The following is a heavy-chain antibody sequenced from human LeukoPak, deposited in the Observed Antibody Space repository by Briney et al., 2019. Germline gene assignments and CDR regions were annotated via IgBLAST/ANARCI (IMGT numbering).Heavy chain of an antibody. CDR1: GGSISSGSLY. J-gene: IGHJ4*02. CDR3: ASSTTYYFDY. D-gene: IGHD1-1*01. CDR2: IYTSGST. V-gene: IGHV4-61*02. Sequence: SQTLSLTCTVSGGSISSGSLYWTWIRQPAGRGLEWIGLIYTSGSTNYNPSLRSRVTISLDTSKNQFSLKLTSVTAADTAVYYCASSTTYYFDYWGQGTLVTVSS.